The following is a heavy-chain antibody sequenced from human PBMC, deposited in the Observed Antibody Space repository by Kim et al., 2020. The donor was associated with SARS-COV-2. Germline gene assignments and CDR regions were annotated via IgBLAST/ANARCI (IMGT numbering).Heavy chain of an antibody. CDR3: ARRDSSSWTFDY. J-gene: IGHJ4*02. Sequence: RYSPSFQGQATISADKSISTAYLQWSSLKASDTAMYYCARRDSSSWTFDYWGQGTLVTVSS. V-gene: IGHV5-51*01. D-gene: IGHD6-13*01.